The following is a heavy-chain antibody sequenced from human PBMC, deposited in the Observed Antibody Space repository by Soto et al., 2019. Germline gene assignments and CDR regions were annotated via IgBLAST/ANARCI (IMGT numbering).Heavy chain of an antibody. J-gene: IGHJ5*02. Sequence: PSETLSLTCTVSAGSINSYYWSWIRQPPGKGLEWIGYIYYSVTTNYNPSLKSRVTISVDTSKNQFSLKLNSVTAADTAVYYCAGGHYSGSGSYPNWFDPRGQGTLVTVYS. CDR1: AGSINSYY. CDR2: IYYSVTT. D-gene: IGHD3-10*01. V-gene: IGHV4-59*01. CDR3: AGGHYSGSGSYPNWFDP.